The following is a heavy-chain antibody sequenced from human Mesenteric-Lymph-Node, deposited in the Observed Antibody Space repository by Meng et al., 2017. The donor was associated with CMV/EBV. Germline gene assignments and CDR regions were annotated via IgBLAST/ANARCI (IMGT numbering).Heavy chain of an antibody. Sequence: SGYTFTGYYIHWVRQAPGQGLEWMGRINPNSGGTNYAQKFQGRVTMTRDTSISTAYMELSRLRSDDTAVYYCARAITMVRGVIRVFDYWGQGTLVTVSS. CDR3: ARAITMVRGVIRVFDY. V-gene: IGHV1-2*06. D-gene: IGHD3-10*01. J-gene: IGHJ4*02. CDR1: GYTFTGYY. CDR2: INPNSGGT.